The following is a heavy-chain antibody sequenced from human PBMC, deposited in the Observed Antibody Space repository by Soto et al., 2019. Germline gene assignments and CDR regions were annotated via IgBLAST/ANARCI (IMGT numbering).Heavy chain of an antibody. CDR3: ERGKGLEAVAGLCFDY. V-gene: IGHV1-46*01. J-gene: IGHJ4*02. Sequence: QVQLVQSGAEVKKPGASVKVSCKASGYTFTSYYMHWVRQAPGQGLEWMGIINPSGGSTSYAQKFQSRVTMTRDTSTSTVYMELSSLRSEDTAVYYCERGKGLEAVAGLCFDYWGQGTLVTVSS. CDR2: INPSGGST. D-gene: IGHD6-19*01. CDR1: GYTFTSYY.